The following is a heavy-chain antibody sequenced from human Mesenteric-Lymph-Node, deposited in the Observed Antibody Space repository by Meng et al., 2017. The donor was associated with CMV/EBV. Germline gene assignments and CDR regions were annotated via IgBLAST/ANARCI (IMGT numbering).Heavy chain of an antibody. D-gene: IGHD6-13*01. V-gene: IGHV3-15*01. Sequence: GGSLRLSCAASGFTFSHYTMHWVRQAPGKGLEWVGRIKSKTDGGTTDYAVPVKGRFIISRDDSRNTLFLQMNTLTTEDTAFYYCTTGVAAVSFYFDSWGQGTLVTVSS. CDR1: GFTFSHYT. J-gene: IGHJ4*02. CDR2: IKSKTDGGTT. CDR3: TTGVAAVSFYFDS.